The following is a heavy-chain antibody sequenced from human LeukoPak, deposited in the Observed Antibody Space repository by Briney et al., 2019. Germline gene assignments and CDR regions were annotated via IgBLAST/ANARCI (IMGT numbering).Heavy chain of an antibody. CDR1: GYTFTSYA. D-gene: IGHD6-19*01. CDR2: INTNTGNP. Sequence: ASVKVSCKASGYTFTSYAMNWVRQAPGQGLEWMGWINTNTGNPTYAQGFTGRFVFSLDTSVSTAYLQISSLKADDTAVYYCARERNSGWGTAFDPWGQGTLVTVSS. V-gene: IGHV7-4-1*02. J-gene: IGHJ5*02. CDR3: ARERNSGWGTAFDP.